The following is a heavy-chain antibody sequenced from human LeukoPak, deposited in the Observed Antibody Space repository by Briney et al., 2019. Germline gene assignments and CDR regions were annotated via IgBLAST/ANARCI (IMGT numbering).Heavy chain of an antibody. Sequence: SETLSLTCTVSGGSISSDYWSWIRQPPGKGLEWIGYIHYSGSTKYNSSLKSRVSISVDTSKNHFSLNLSSVTAADTAVYYCASLGGFRGAFDIWGQGTVVTVSS. CDR3: ASLGGFRGAFDI. D-gene: IGHD3-10*01. J-gene: IGHJ3*02. CDR2: IHYSGST. CDR1: GGSISSDY. V-gene: IGHV4-59*01.